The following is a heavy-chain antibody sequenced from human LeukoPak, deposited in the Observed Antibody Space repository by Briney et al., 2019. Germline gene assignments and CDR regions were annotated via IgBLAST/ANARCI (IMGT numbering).Heavy chain of an antibody. Sequence: SETLSLTCTVSGGSISSYYWSWIRQPAGKGLEWIGRIYTSGSTNYNPSLKSRVTMSVDTSKNQFSLKLSSVTAADTAVYYCAREGSSPGPYYYYYYMDVWGKGTTVTVSS. J-gene: IGHJ6*03. V-gene: IGHV4-4*07. D-gene: IGHD6-6*01. CDR3: AREGSSPGPYYYYYYMDV. CDR1: GGSISSYY. CDR2: IYTSGST.